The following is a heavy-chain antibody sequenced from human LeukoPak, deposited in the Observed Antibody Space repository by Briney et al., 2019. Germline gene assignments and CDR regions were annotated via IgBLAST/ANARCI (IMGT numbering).Heavy chain of an antibody. J-gene: IGHJ4*02. CDR2: INPTGST. CDR1: GGSLSGYY. D-gene: IGHD2-15*01. Sequence: SETLSLTCAVDGGSLSGYYWSWIRQPPGKGLEWIGEINPTGSTNYNPSLKSRVTISADTSKSQFSLELSSVTAADTAVFYCARELRRREDIGRTDEGDWGQGTLVTVSS. CDR3: ARELRRREDIGRTDEGD. V-gene: IGHV4-34*01.